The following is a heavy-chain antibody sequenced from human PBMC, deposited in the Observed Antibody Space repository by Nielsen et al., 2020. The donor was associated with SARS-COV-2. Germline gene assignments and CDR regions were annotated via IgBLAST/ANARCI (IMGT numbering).Heavy chain of an antibody. CDR3: ARDPLAVAGTFPYYYGMDV. V-gene: IGHV1-46*01. Sequence: ASVKVSCKASGYTFTSYYMHWVRQAPGQGLEWMGIINPSGGSTSYAQKFQGRVTMTRDTSTSTVYMELSSLRSEDTAVYYCARDPLAVAGTFPYYYGMDVWGQGTTVTVS. CDR1: GYTFTSYY. D-gene: IGHD6-19*01. CDR2: INPSGGST. J-gene: IGHJ6*02.